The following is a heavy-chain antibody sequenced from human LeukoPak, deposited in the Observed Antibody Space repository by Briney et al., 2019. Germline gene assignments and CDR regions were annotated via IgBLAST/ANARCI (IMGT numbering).Heavy chain of an antibody. V-gene: IGHV1-69*06. CDR1: GGTFSSYA. Sequence: SVKVSCKASGGTFSSYAISWVRQAPGQGLEWMGGIIPIFGTANYAQKFQGRVTITADKSTSTAYMELSSLRSEDTAVYYCARGGSDGVVIRGYYYYYMDVWGKGTTVTVSS. J-gene: IGHJ6*03. CDR2: IIPIFGTA. CDR3: ARGGSDGVVIRGYYYYYMDV. D-gene: IGHD3-3*01.